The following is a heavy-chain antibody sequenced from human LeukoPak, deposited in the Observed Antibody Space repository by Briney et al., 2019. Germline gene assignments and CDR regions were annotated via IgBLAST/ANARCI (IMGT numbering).Heavy chain of an antibody. CDR2: ISPDGSAE. CDR1: GFAFSSYW. J-gene: IGHJ4*02. Sequence: AGGSLRLSCVASGFAFSSYWMSWVRQAPGKGLELVANISPDGSAEDYVDSVRGRFAISRDNAKRSLYLQMNSLSPEDTAVYYCANQAYSQFDYWVQGTLVSVSS. V-gene: IGHV3-7*01. CDR3: ANQAYSQFDY. D-gene: IGHD4-11*01.